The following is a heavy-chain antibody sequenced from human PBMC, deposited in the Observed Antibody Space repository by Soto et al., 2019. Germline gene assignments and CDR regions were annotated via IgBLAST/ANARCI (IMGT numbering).Heavy chain of an antibody. V-gene: IGHV3-7*03. CDR1: GFTFSSYW. CDR2: IKQDGSEK. D-gene: IGHD6-6*01. CDR3: ARIIAARHDAFDI. Sequence: AGGSLRLSCAASGFTFSSYWMSWVRQAPGKGLEWVANIKQDGSEKYYVDSVKGRFTISRDNAKNSLYLQMNSLRAEDTAVYYCARIIAARHDAFDIWGQGTMVTVSS. J-gene: IGHJ3*02.